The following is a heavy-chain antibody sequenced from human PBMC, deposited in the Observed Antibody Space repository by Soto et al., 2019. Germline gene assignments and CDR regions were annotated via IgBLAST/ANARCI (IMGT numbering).Heavy chain of an antibody. V-gene: IGHV1-69*13. CDR1: GGTFSSYA. Sequence: ASVKVSCKASGGTFSSYAISWVRQAPGQGLEWLGGIIPVFGTTNYAQKFQGRVTITADESTSTSYMELSSLRSDDTAVFYCAGDYYDTSGYYYCYWGQGTLVTVSS. J-gene: IGHJ4*02. D-gene: IGHD3-22*01. CDR2: IIPVFGTT. CDR3: AGDYYDTSGYYYCY.